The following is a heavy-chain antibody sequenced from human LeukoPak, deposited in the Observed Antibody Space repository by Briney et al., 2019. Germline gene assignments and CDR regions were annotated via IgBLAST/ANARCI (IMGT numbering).Heavy chain of an antibody. V-gene: IGHV3-21*01. Sequence: GGSLRLSCAASGFTFSSYEMNWVRQAPGKGLEWVSSISSSSSYIYYADSVKGRFTISRDNAKNSLYLQMNSLRAEDTAVYYCARKYSGYDPSDYWGQGTLVTVSS. J-gene: IGHJ4*02. CDR2: ISSSSSYI. CDR3: ARKYSGYDPSDY. D-gene: IGHD5-12*01. CDR1: GFTFSSYE.